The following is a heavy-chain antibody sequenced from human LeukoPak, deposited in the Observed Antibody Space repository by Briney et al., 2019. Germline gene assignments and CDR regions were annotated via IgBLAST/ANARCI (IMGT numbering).Heavy chain of an antibody. V-gene: IGHV3-21*01. J-gene: IGHJ4*02. CDR3: ARSRYGSGNY. CDR2: VSSSSHI. D-gene: IGHD3-10*01. Sequence: GGSLRLSCVASGFSLSNYNMNWVRQAPGKGLEWISSVSSSSHIYYIDSVKGRFTISRDNAKNSLYLQMDSLGAEDTAMYYCARSRYGSGNYWGQGTLVTVSS. CDR1: GFSLSNYN.